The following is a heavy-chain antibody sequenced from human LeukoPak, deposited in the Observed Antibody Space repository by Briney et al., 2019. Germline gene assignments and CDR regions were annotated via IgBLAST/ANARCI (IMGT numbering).Heavy chain of an antibody. Sequence: GGSLRLSCAASGFTFSSYAMSWVRQAPGKGLEWVSAISCSGGSTYYAVSVKGRFTISRDNSKNTLFLQMNSLRAEDTAVYYCAKDHLPSRIAQAYYLDYWGQGTLVTVSS. CDR3: AKDHLPSRIAQAYYLDY. CDR2: ISCSGGST. D-gene: IGHD6-13*01. J-gene: IGHJ4*02. CDR1: GFTFSSYA. V-gene: IGHV3-23*01.